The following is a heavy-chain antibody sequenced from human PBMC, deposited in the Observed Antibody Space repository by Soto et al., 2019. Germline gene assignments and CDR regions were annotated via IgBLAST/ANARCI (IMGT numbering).Heavy chain of an antibody. D-gene: IGHD6-19*01. Sequence: SGPTLVNPTQTLTLTCTFSGFSLTTSGMCVGWIRQPPGKALEWLALIDWDDDKYYSTSLRTRLTISKDTSKDQVVLTMTNMDPVDTATYYCARMMSVTGFDFWGQGTLVTVSS. J-gene: IGHJ4*02. V-gene: IGHV2-70*01. CDR2: IDWDDDK. CDR3: ARMMSVTGFDF. CDR1: GFSLTTSGMC.